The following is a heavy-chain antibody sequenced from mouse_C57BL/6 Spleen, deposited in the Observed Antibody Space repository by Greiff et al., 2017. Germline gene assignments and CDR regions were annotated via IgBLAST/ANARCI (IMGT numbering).Heavy chain of an antibody. CDR2: IYPRSGNT. CDR3: ARSGDYDEEAWFAY. CDR1: GYTFTSYG. V-gene: IGHV1-81*01. D-gene: IGHD2-4*01. J-gene: IGHJ3*01. Sequence: QVQLQQSGAELARPGASVKLSCKASGYTFTSYGISWVKQRPGQGLEWIGEIYPRSGNTYYNEKFKGKATLTADKSSSTAYMELRSLTSEDSAVYFCARSGDYDEEAWFAYWGQGTLVTVSA.